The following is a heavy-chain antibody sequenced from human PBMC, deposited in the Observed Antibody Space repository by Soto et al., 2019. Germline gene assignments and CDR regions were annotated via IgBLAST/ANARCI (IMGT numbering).Heavy chain of an antibody. Sequence: VQLVQSGAEVKKPGSSVKVSCKASGDTSTTYVTSWVRQAPGQGPEWIGGINPMSRTAKYSEKYNGRVTITADEATRTAYLDLTSLRFEDTAVYFRARGTYCGSNCFFAREYWGQGTLVTVSS. J-gene: IGHJ4*02. CDR2: INPMSRTA. D-gene: IGHD2-21*01. CDR3: ARGTYCGSNCFFAREY. V-gene: IGHV1-69*01. CDR1: GDTSTTYV.